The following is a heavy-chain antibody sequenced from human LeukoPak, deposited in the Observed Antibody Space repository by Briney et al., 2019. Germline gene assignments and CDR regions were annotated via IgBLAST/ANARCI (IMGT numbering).Heavy chain of an antibody. CDR3: ARNEAERYYDFWSGYSY. CDR1: GGPISSSSYY. V-gene: IGHV4-39*07. J-gene: IGHJ4*02. CDR2: IYYSGST. Sequence: SETLSLTCTVSGGPISSSSYYWGWIRQPPGKGLEWIGSIYYSGSTYYNPSLKSRVTISVDTSKNQFSLKLGSVTAADTAVYYCARNEAERYYDFWSGYSYWGQGTLVTVSS. D-gene: IGHD3-3*01.